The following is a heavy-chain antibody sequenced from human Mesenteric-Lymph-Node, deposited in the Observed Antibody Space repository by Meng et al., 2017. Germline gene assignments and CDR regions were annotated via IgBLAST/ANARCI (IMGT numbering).Heavy chain of an antibody. V-gene: IGHV5-51*01. CDR2: IWPGDSDT. CDR3: VRRSSSSPGGYFDY. Sequence: GESLKISCQGSGYSFTTYWIGWVRQMPGKGLEWMGIIWPGDSDTRYSPSFQGQVTISADKSISTAYLQWSSLKASDTGMYYCVRRSSSSPGGYFDYWGQGNLVTVSS. J-gene: IGHJ4*02. D-gene: IGHD6-6*01. CDR1: GYSFTTYW.